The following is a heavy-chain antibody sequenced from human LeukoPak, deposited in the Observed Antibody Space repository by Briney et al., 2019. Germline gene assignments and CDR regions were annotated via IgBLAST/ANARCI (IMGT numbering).Heavy chain of an antibody. CDR2: ISYDGSNK. CDR3: AKEVRYGREAAAATSGPDY. V-gene: IGHV3-30*18. CDR1: GFTFSSYG. Sequence: GGSLRLSCAASGFTFSSYGMHWVRQAPGKGLEWVAVISYDGSNKYYADSVKGRFTISRDNSKNKLYLQMNSLRAEDTAVYYCAKEVRYGREAAAATSGPDYWGQGTLVTVSS. D-gene: IGHD6-13*01. J-gene: IGHJ4*02.